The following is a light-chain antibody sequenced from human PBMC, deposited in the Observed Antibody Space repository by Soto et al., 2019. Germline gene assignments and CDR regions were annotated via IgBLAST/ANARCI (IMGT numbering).Light chain of an antibody. CDR2: GAS. CDR3: QQYGNSPHT. CDR1: QSVNSSY. J-gene: IGKJ1*01. Sequence: EIVLTQSPGTLSLSPGERVTLSCRASQSVNSSYLSWYQHKPGQAPRLLIYGASTRATGIPDRFSGSGSGKDFTLTIARLEPGDCAVYYCQQYGNSPHTFGQGTKVDIK. V-gene: IGKV3-20*01.